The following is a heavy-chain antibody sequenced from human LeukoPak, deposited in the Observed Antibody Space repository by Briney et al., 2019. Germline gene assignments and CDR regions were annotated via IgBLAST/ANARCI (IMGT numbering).Heavy chain of an antibody. CDR2: IYPGDYDT. CDR1: GYSFSTFW. V-gene: IGHV5-51*01. J-gene: IGHJ4*02. Sequence: GESLKISCKGSGYSFSTFWIGWVRQMPGKGLEWMGIIYPGDYDTRYSPSLRGQVTISADKSISTAYLQWSSLKASDTAMYYCARQPPSYGDLFDYWGQGTLVTVSS. D-gene: IGHD4-17*01. CDR3: ARQPPSYGDLFDY.